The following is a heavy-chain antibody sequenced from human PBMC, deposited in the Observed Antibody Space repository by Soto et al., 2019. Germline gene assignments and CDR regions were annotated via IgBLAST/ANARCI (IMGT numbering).Heavy chain of an antibody. J-gene: IGHJ4*02. D-gene: IGHD4-17*01. Sequence: EVQLLESGGGLVQPGGSLRLSCAASGFTFSSYAMSWVRQAPGKGLEWVSAISGSGGSTYYADSVKGRFTISRDNSKNTMYLQMNSLKAEDTAVYYCAKGDSSTVTTPGHFDYWGQGTLVTVSS. CDR1: GFTFSSYA. CDR3: AKGDSSTVTTPGHFDY. V-gene: IGHV3-23*01. CDR2: ISGSGGST.